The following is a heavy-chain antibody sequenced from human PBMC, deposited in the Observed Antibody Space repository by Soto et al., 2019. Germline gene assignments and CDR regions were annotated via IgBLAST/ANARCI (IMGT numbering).Heavy chain of an antibody. V-gene: IGHV4-39*01. Sequence: QLQLQESGPGLVKPSETLSLTCTVSGGSISSSSYYWGWIRQPPGKGLEWIGSIYYSGSTYYNPSLTSRVTISVDTSKNQFSLKLSSVTAADTAVYYCARPGKQWLVLDVWGQGTTVTVSS. CDR1: GGSISSSSYY. CDR3: ARPGKQWLVLDV. D-gene: IGHD6-19*01. J-gene: IGHJ6*02. CDR2: IYYSGST.